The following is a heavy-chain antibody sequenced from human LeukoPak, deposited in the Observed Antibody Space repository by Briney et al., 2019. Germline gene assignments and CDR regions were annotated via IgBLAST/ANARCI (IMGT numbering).Heavy chain of an antibody. CDR1: GFPFSNYA. D-gene: IGHD3-3*01. CDR3: AHLEGMVIQN. J-gene: IGHJ1*01. Sequence: PGGSLRLSCAVSGFPFSNYAMSWVRQAPGKGLEWVSYISSGAGTIYYADSVKGRFTISRDNAKNSLYLQMNSLRAEDTAVYYCAHLEGMVIQNWGQGALVTVSS. V-gene: IGHV3-11*04. CDR2: ISSGAGTI.